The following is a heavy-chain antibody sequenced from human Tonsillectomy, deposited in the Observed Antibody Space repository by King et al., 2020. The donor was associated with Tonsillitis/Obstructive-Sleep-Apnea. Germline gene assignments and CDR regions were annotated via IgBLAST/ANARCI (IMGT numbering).Heavy chain of an antibody. Sequence: VQLVQSGGGLVQPGGSLRLSCAASGFTFSSYWMHWVRHAPGKGLAWLSRINGDGSATNYADSVKGRITISRDNAKNTLYLRMNSLRAEDTAVYYCARGDCSVGSCPGYAFDLWGQGTMVTVSS. V-gene: IGHV3-74*02. CDR3: ARGDCSVGSCPGYAFDL. J-gene: IGHJ3*01. D-gene: IGHD2-15*01. CDR2: INGDGSAT. CDR1: GFTFSSYW.